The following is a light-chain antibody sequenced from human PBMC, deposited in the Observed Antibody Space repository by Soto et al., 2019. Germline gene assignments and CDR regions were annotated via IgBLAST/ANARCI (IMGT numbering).Light chain of an antibody. CDR2: EVS. J-gene: IGLJ1*01. CDR1: SSVVGSYNL. CDR3: CSYAGSSTYV. V-gene: IGLV2-23*02. Sequence: QSVLTQPASVSGSPGQSITISCTGTSSVVGSYNLVSWYQQHPGKAPKLMIYEVSKRPSGVSNRFSGSKSGNTASLTISGLQAADEADYYCCSYAGSSTYVFGTGTKVTVL.